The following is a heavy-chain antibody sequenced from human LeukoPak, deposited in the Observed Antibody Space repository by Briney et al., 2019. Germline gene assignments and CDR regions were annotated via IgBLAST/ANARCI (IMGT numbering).Heavy chain of an antibody. CDR2: ISSSGSTI. CDR3: AELGITMIGGV. D-gene: IGHD3-10*02. CDR1: GFTFSSYE. V-gene: IGHV3-48*03. Sequence: GGSLRLSCAASGFTFSSYEMNWVRQAPGKGLEWVSYISSSGSTIYYADSVNGRFTISRDNAKNSLYLQMNSLRAEDTAVYYCAELGITMIGGVWGKGTTVTISS. J-gene: IGHJ6*04.